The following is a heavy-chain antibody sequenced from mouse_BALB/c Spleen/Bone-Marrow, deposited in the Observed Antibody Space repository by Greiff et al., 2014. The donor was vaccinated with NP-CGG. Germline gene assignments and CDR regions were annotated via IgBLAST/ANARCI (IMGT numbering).Heavy chain of an antibody. CDR2: ISPGDGNT. Sequence: VNVVESGPELVKPGALVKISCKASGYTFTTYDINWVKQRPGQGLEWIGWISPGDGNTNYNEKFKGKATLTADKSSSTAYMQLSSLTSENSAVYFCARGGDYHYFDYWGQGTTLTVSS. CDR1: GYTFTTYD. D-gene: IGHD2-4*01. CDR3: ARGGDYHYFDY. J-gene: IGHJ2*01. V-gene: IGHV1S56*01.